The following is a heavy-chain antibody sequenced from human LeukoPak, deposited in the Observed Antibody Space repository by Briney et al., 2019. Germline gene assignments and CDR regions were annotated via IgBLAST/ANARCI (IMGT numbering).Heavy chain of an antibody. J-gene: IGHJ5*02. CDR2: INPTGGST. Sequence: ASVKVSCKASGYTFTGYYMHWVRQAPGQGLEWMGIINPTGGSTSYAQKFQGRVTMTRDTSTSTVYMELSSLRSEDTAVYYCARLGVDCSSSSCSRRWFDPWGQGTLVTVSS. V-gene: IGHV1-46*01. CDR3: ARLGVDCSSSSCSRRWFDP. CDR1: GYTFTGYY. D-gene: IGHD2-2*01.